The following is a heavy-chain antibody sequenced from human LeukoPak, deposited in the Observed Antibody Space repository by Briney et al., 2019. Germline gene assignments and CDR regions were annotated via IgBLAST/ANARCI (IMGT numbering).Heavy chain of an antibody. J-gene: IGHJ6*02. CDR2: ISAYNGNT. D-gene: IGHD1-14*01. CDR1: GYTFTSYG. V-gene: IGHV1-18*01. Sequence: GASVTVSCKASGYTFTSYGISWVRQAPGQGLEWMGWISAYNGNTNYAQKLQGRVTMTTDTSTSTAYMELRSLRSDDTAVYYCARVSVLGTLKSIYGMDVWGQGTTVTVSS. CDR3: ARVSVLGTLKSIYGMDV.